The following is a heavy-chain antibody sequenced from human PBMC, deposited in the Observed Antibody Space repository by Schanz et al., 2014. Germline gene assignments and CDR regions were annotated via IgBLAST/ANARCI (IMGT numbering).Heavy chain of an antibody. CDR3: ARDGGRDGYNLAFDV. J-gene: IGHJ3*01. Sequence: EAQSVESGGGLVQPGGSLRLSCVVSGFTFRGYAMSWVRQAPGKGLEWISSMYINSGSTQYADSVKGRFIISRDSSKNTLFLQMNSLRAEDTAVYFCARDGGRDGYNLAFDVWGQGTLVTVSS. CDR1: GFTFRGYA. CDR2: MYINSGST. D-gene: IGHD5-12*01. V-gene: IGHV3-23*04.